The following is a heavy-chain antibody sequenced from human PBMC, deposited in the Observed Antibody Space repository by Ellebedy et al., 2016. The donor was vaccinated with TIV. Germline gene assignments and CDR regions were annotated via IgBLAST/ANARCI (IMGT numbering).Heavy chain of an antibody. CDR3: AKARSSYSSSWYVDY. CDR1: GFTFSSYG. J-gene: IGHJ4*02. D-gene: IGHD6-13*01. Sequence: PGGSLRLSCAASGFTFSSYGMHWVRQAPGKGLEWVAVIWYDGSNKYYADSVKGRFTISRDNSKNTLYLQMNSLRAEDTAVYYCAKARSSYSSSWYVDYWGQGTLVTVSS. CDR2: IWYDGSNK. V-gene: IGHV3-33*06.